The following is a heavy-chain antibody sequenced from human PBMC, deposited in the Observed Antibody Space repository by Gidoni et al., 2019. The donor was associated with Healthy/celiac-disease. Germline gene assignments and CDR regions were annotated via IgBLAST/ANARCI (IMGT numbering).Heavy chain of an antibody. CDR3: ARNPSYDEGFDF. J-gene: IGHJ4*02. Sequence: SWIPQPPGKGLEWIGYIYYSGRTNYNPSLKSRVTISVDTSQNQFSLKLSSVTAADTAVYYCARNPSYDEGFDFWGQGTLVTVSS. D-gene: IGHD5-18*01. CDR2: IYYSGRT. V-gene: IGHV4-59*01.